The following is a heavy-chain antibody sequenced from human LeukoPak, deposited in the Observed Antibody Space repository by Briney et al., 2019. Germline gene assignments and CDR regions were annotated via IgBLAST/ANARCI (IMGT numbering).Heavy chain of an antibody. Sequence: SETLSLTCTVSGGSISSSSYYWGWIRQPPGKGLEWIGSIYYSGSTYYNPSLKGRVTISVDTSKNQFSLKLSSVTAADTAVYYCARQGWGLNWFDPWGQGTLVTVSS. CDR1: GGSISSSSYY. CDR3: ARQGWGLNWFDP. D-gene: IGHD1-26*01. J-gene: IGHJ5*02. V-gene: IGHV4-39*01. CDR2: IYYSGST.